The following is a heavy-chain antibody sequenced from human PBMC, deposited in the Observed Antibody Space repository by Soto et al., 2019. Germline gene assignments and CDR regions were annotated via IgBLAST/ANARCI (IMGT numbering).Heavy chain of an antibody. J-gene: IGHJ4*02. CDR1: GGSFSGYY. CDR2: INHSGST. CDR3: ARGQIVLMVYAIRTAEEDRRINFDY. D-gene: IGHD2-8*01. V-gene: IGHV4-34*01. Sequence: SETLSLTCAVYGGSFSGYYWSWIRQPPGKGLEWIGEINHSGSTNYNPSLKSRVTISVDTSKNQFSLKLSSVTAADTAVYYCARGQIVLMVYAIRTAEEDRRINFDYWGQGTLVTVSS.